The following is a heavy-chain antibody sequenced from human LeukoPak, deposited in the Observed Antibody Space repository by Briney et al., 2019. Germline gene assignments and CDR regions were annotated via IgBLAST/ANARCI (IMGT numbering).Heavy chain of an antibody. D-gene: IGHD2-2*03. CDR1: GFTFSSYW. Sequence: GGSVRLSCAASGFTFSSYWRRWVRQAPGKGLEWVANIKKDGSEKYYVDSVKGRFTMSRDNAKNSLYLQMNSLTAEHTAVYYCARDLDIVVVPAPMVPDYWGQGTLVTVSS. V-gene: IGHV3-7*01. CDR3: ARDLDIVVVPAPMVPDY. CDR2: IKKDGSEK. J-gene: IGHJ4*02.